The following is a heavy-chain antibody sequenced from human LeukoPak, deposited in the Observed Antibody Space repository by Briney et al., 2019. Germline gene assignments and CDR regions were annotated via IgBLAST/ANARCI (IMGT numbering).Heavy chain of an antibody. CDR1: GYTFTSYD. D-gene: IGHD3-3*01. J-gene: IGHJ6*02. V-gene: IGHV1-8*01. CDR3: ARHLRSYDFWSGYPPNYYYYYDMDV. CDR2: MNPNSGNT. Sequence: ASVKVSCKASGYTFTSYDINWVRQATGQGLEWMGWMNPNSGNTGYAQKFQGRVTMTRNTSISTAYMELSSLRSEDTAVYYCARHLRSYDFWSGYPPNYYYYYDMDVWGQGTTVTVSS.